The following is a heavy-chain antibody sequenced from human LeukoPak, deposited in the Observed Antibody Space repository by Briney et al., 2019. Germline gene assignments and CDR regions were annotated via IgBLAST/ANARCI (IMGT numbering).Heavy chain of an antibody. J-gene: IGHJ4*02. V-gene: IGHV4-4*02. CDR1: RDSISSGNW. Sequence: SETLSPTCAVSRDSISSGNWWSWVRQPPGKGLEWIGEIYHSGDTNYNPSLKSRVTISVDKPKNQFSLNLNSVTAADTAVYYCARLCSGDTCSSYFDYWGQGTLVTVSS. CDR2: IYHSGDT. D-gene: IGHD2-15*01. CDR3: ARLCSGDTCSSYFDY.